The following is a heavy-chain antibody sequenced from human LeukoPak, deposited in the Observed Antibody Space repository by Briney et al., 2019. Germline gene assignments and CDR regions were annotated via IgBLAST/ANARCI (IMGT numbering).Heavy chain of an antibody. D-gene: IGHD3-10*01. Sequence: ASVKVSCKASGYTFTSYAMNWVRQAPGQGLEWMGWINTNTGNPTYAQGFTGRFVFSLDTSVSTAYLQISSLKAEDTAVYYCARDAPLPFRRAYYYGMDVWGQGTTVTVSS. V-gene: IGHV7-4-1*02. CDR3: ARDAPLPFRRAYYYGMDV. CDR2: INTNTGNP. CDR1: GYTFTSYA. J-gene: IGHJ6*02.